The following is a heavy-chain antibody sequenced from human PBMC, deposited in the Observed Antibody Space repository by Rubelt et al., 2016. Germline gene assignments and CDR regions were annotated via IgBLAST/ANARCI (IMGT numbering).Heavy chain of an antibody. Sequence: EVQLVESGGGLVQPGGSLRLSCAASGFTVSSNYMSWVRQAPGKGLEWVANIKQDGSEKYYVDSVKGRFTISRDNAKNSLYLHMNSLRAEDTAVYYCARFRGQEMMYAALTLDYWGQGTLVTVSS. V-gene: IGHV3-7*01. D-gene: IGHD2-8*01. CDR1: GFTVSSNY. J-gene: IGHJ4*02. CDR3: ARFRGQEMMYAALTLDY. CDR2: IKQDGSEK.